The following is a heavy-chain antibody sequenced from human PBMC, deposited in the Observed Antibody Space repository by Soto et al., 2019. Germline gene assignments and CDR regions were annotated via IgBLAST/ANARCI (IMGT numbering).Heavy chain of an antibody. Sequence: GGSLRLSCAASGFTFSGSAMHWVRQASGKGLEWVGRVRSKANNYAVAYAASVEGRFTISRDDSKNTAYLQMNSLKTGDTAVYYCMGRRHCGGDCYYDYWGQGTLVTVSS. J-gene: IGHJ4*02. D-gene: IGHD2-21*02. CDR3: MGRRHCGGDCYYDY. CDR2: VRSKANNYAV. V-gene: IGHV3-73*01. CDR1: GFTFSGSA.